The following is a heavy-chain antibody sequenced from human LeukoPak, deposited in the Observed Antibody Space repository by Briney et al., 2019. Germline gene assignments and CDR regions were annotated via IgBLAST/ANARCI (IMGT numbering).Heavy chain of an antibody. J-gene: IGHJ4*02. CDR3: ATVKTRPLYYFDY. Sequence: GGSLRLSCAASGFTFSSYGMHWVRQAPGKGLEWVAFIRYDGSNKYYADSVKGRYTISRDNSKNTLYLQMNSLRAEDTAVYYCATVKTRPLYYFDYWGQGTLVTVSS. CDR1: GFTFSSYG. D-gene: IGHD6-25*01. CDR2: IRYDGSNK. V-gene: IGHV3-30*02.